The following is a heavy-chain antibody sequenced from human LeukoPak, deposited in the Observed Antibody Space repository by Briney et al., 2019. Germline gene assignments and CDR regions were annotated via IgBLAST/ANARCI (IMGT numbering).Heavy chain of an antibody. V-gene: IGHV3-21*01. CDR1: GFTFSSYS. Sequence: GGSLRLSCAASGFTFSSYSMNWVRQAPGKGLEWVSAISCSGCSTYYADVVKGRFTISRDDAKYSLYLQKNSLRAEDTAVYFCAREGPAAINLAFNYMDVWGKGTTVTVSS. D-gene: IGHD2-2*01. CDR3: AREGPAAINLAFNYMDV. CDR2: ISCSGCST. J-gene: IGHJ6*03.